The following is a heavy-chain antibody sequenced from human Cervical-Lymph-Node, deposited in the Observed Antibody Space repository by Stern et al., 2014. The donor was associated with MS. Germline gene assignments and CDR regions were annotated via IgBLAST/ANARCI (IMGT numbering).Heavy chain of an antibody. J-gene: IGHJ5*02. CDR3: ARGVVTNRAAATLHNLFEP. V-gene: IGHV1-69*04. CDR2: NIPMLGLT. Sequence: QDQLVQSGAEVKKPGSSVNVSCKASGGTFSSSYAITWMRQAPGQGLEWMGRNIPMLGLTNYAQKFQGRVTITADTSTSTAYMELSSLRSEDTAVYYCARGVVTNRAAATLHNLFEPWGQGTLVTVSS. D-gene: IGHD2-15*01. CDR1: GGTFSSSYA.